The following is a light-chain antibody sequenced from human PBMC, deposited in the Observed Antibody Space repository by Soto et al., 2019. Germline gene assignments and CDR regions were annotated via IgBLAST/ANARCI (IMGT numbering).Light chain of an antibody. J-gene: IGLJ1*01. CDR2: EVS. CDR3: SSYISSSIDYV. CDR1: SRDVGGYNY. Sequence: QSALTQPASVSGSPGQSITISCTGTSRDVGGYNYVSWYQQHPGKAPKLMIYEVSNRPSGVSNRFSGSKSGNTASLPISGLQAEDEADYYCSSYISSSIDYVFGTGTKVTVL. V-gene: IGLV2-14*01.